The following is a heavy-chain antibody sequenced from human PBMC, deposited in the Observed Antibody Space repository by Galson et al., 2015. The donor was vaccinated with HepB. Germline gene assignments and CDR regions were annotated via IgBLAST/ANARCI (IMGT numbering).Heavy chain of an antibody. J-gene: IGHJ5*02. CDR2: IYFSGST. D-gene: IGHD3-22*01. CDR1: GASISGSSYY. V-gene: IGHV4-39*01. Sequence: SETLSLTCTVSGASISGSSYYWGWIRQPPGKVLEWIGSIYFSGSTYHNPSLRNRLTMSVDTSKNQFSLRLSSGTAADTAVYYCARHGSYYYDTRGHNWFDPWDHGTLVTVSS. CDR3: ARHGSYYYDTRGHNWFDP.